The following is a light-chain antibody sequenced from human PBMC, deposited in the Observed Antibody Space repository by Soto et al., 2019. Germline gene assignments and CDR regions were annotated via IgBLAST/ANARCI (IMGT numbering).Light chain of an antibody. J-gene: IGKJ1*01. CDR2: KVS. Sequence: VVVAPSPLSPPLPPGEPAPTSPWSGPNPVHSDGNTYLSWLQQRPGHPPRLLIYKVSNRDSGVPDRFSGSGSGTDFTLKISRVEAEDVGVYYCMQGTHWPWTFGQGTKVDIK. CDR3: MQGTHWPWT. V-gene: IGKV2-30*02. CDR1: PNPVHSDGNTY.